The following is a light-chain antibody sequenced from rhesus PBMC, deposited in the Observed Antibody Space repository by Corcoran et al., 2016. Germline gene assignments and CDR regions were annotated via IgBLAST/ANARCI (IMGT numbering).Light chain of an antibody. Sequence: DIQMTQSPSSLSASVGDTVTITCRASQGISSYLNWFQQKPGKAPKPLIYAASSFESGVPSRFSGSGSGTEFPLTLRNLHPYDFSSYYFRQHNYYPYGFGQGTKV. CDR3: RQHNYYPYG. V-gene: IGKV1-28*02. CDR1: QGISSY. J-gene: IGKJ2*01. CDR2: AAS.